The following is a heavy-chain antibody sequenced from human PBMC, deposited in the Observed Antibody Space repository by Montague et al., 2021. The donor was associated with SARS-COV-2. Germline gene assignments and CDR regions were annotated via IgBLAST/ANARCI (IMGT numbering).Heavy chain of an antibody. CDR2: IYDDGST. CDR3: ARFILVAGIGRFFDF. V-gene: IGHV4-61*08. J-gene: IGHJ4*02. Sequence: LVKPTQTLTLTCTFSGFSLSTSGMCVSWIRQPPGKGLEYLGYIYDDGSTKYSPSLKSRVTMSVDTSKNQFSLRLSSVTAADTAVYYCARFILVAGIGRFFDFWGQGTLVTVPS. CDR1: GFSLSTSGMC. D-gene: IGHD6-19*01.